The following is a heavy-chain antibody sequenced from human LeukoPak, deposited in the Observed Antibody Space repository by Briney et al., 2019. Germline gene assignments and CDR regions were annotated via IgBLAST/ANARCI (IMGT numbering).Heavy chain of an antibody. D-gene: IGHD1-26*01. CDR1: GFTFSSYA. CDR2: IYSGGST. CDR3: ARGSYPDY. Sequence: GGSLRLSCAASGFTFSSYAMSWVRQAPGKGLEWVSVIYSGGSTYYADSVKGRFTISRDNAKNSLYLQMNSLRAEDTAVYYCARGSYPDYWGQGTLVTVSS. J-gene: IGHJ4*02. V-gene: IGHV3-66*01.